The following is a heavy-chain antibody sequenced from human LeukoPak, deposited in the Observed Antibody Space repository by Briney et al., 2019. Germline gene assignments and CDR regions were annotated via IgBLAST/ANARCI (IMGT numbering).Heavy chain of an antibody. CDR3: ARDRTHYYDSSGHYRHLDY. CDR1: GGTFSSYA. CDR2: IIPIFGTA. Sequence: SVKVSCKASGGTFSSYAISWVRQAPGQGLEWMGGIIPIFGTANYAQKFQGRVTITADESTSTAYMELSSLRSEDTAVYYCARDRTHYYDSSGHYRHLDYWGQGTLVTVSS. V-gene: IGHV1-69*13. J-gene: IGHJ4*02. D-gene: IGHD3-22*01.